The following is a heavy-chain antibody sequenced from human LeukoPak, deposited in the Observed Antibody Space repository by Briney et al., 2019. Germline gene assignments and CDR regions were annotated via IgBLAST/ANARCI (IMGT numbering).Heavy chain of an antibody. J-gene: IGHJ4*02. CDR1: GFSFSSYG. CDR3: ARVASSSWKDFDY. Sequence: GGSLRLSCAASGFSFSSYGMHWVRQAPGKGLDWVAVIWYGGSNKYYADSVKGRFTISRDNSKNTLYLQMNSLRAEDTAVYYCARVASSSWKDFDYWGQGTLVTVSS. D-gene: IGHD6-13*01. V-gene: IGHV3-33*08. CDR2: IWYGGSNK.